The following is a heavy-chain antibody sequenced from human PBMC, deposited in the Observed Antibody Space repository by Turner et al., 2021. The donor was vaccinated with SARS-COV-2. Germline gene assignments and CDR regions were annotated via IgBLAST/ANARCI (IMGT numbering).Heavy chain of an antibody. D-gene: IGHD3-9*01. CDR3: ARDLRRYATAAFDV. J-gene: IGHJ3*01. V-gene: IGHV3-30*04. CDR1: GFIFNNYA. CDR2: ISYDGGNT. Sequence: QVQLVESGGGVVQPGRPLRLACSASGFIFNNYAFHWVRQAPGKGLEWLSVISYDGGNTYFADSLKDRFTISRDNSKNTVYLQMNSLRAEDTAVYHCARDLRRYATAAFDVWGQGTMVTVSS.